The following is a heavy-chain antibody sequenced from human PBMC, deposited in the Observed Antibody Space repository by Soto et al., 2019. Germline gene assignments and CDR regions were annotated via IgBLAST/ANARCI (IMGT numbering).Heavy chain of an antibody. CDR2: IYYSGSS. D-gene: IGHD1-26*01. J-gene: IGHJ4*02. CDR3: ARYSGTYYVY. CDR1: GGSISSYY. Sequence: QVQLQESGPGLVKPSETLSLTCTVSGGSISSYYWSWIRQPPGKGLEWIGFIYYSGSSSYNPSLKSRVTIPVDTSKNQCSLKLNSVSAADTAVYYCARYSGTYYVYWGQGIVVTVSS. V-gene: IGHV4-59*01.